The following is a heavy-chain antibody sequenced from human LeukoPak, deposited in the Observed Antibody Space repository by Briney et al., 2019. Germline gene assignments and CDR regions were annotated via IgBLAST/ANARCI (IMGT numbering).Heavy chain of an antibody. CDR1: GGSISSGGYY. CDR2: IYYSGST. J-gene: IGHJ4*02. CDR3: ARDRVSSTSQGIDY. Sequence: SETLSLTCTVSGGSISSGGYYWSWIRQHPGKGLEWIGYIYYSGSTYYNPSLKSRVTISVDTSKNQFSLKLSSVTAADTAVYYCARDRVSSTSQGIDYWGQGTLVTVSS. D-gene: IGHD2-2*01. V-gene: IGHV4-31*03.